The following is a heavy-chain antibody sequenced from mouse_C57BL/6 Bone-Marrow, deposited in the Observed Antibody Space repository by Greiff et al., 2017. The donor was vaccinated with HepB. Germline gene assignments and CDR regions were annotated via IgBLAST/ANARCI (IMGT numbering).Heavy chain of an antibody. CDR3: ARWWVLHFDC. CDR1: GFSLTSYG. V-gene: IGHV2-2*01. D-gene: IGHD1-1*02. Sequence: QVQLKESGPGLVQPSQSLSITCTVSGFSLTSYGVHWVRQSPGKGLEWLGVIWSGGSTNYNAAFISILSISKDKSKSQVFFKMNSLQADDTAIYYCARWWVLHFDCRGQGTTLTVSS. J-gene: IGHJ2*01. CDR2: IWSGGST.